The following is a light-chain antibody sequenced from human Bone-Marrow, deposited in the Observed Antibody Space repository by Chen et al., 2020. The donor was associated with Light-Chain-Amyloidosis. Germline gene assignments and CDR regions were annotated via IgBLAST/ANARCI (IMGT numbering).Light chain of an antibody. J-gene: IGLJ3*02. CDR2: GDD. CDR3: QSYQGSSQGV. Sequence: NFMLTQPHSVSESAGKMVFISCTLSNGSIATSDVQWYQQRTGSSPTTVIYGDDQRPSGVPDRFSGSIDRSSNSASLTISGLKTEDEADYYCQSYQGSSQGVFGGGTKLTVL. CDR1: NGSIATSD. V-gene: IGLV6-57*01.